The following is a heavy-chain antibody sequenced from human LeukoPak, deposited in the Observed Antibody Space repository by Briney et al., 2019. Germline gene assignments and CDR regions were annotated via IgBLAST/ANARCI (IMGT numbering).Heavy chain of an antibody. CDR1: AFTFSSYS. J-gene: IGHJ4*02. V-gene: IGHV3-21*01. CDR2: ISSSTSYI. CDR3: ARDPNSSSWYSYFDY. D-gene: IGHD6-13*01. Sequence: GGSLRLTCAASAFTFSSYSMSWVRRAPGKGLEWVSSISSSTSYIYYADSVKGRFTISRDNAKNSLYPQMNSLRAEDTAVYYCARDPNSSSWYSYFDYWGQGTLVTVSS.